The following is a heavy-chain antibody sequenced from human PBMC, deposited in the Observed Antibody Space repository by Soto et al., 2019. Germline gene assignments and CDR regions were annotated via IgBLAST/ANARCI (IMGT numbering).Heavy chain of an antibody. CDR3: ARESGSYPSIPFDY. D-gene: IGHD1-26*01. J-gene: IGHJ4*02. CDR1: GGSISSYY. CDR2: IYYSGST. Sequence: QVQLQESGPGLVKPSETLSLTCTVSGGSISSYYWSWIRQPPGKGLEWIGYIYYSGSTNYNPSLKSRVTISVDTSKNQFSLKLSSVTAADTAVYYCARESGSYPSIPFDYWGQGTLVTVSS. V-gene: IGHV4-59*01.